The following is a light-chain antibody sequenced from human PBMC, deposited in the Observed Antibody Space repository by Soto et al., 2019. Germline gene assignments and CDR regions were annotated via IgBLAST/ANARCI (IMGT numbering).Light chain of an antibody. CDR3: QQYNTYASRT. CDR1: HSISFW. Sequence: IQMTQSPSTLSASVGDRVTIIXRVSHSISFWLPWYQQTLGRXPRLLXXDPXSLESAVPSRFRGSGYGTEFTLTISSLQPDDFATYCCQQYNTYASRTFGGGTKVDIK. CDR2: DPX. J-gene: IGKJ4*01. V-gene: IGKV1-5*02.